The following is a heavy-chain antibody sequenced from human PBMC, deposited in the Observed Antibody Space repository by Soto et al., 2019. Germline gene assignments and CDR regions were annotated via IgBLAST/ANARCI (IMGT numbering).Heavy chain of an antibody. V-gene: IGHV3-23*01. CDR2: ISGSGGST. CDR1: GFTFSSYA. D-gene: IGHD2-2*01. J-gene: IGHJ4*02. Sequence: GGSLRLSCAASGFTFSSYAMSWVRQAPGKGLEWVSAISGSGGSTYYADSVKGRFTISRDNSKNTLYLQMNSLRAEDTAVYYCAKLRCSSTSCYGWGSYYFDYWGQGTLVTVSS. CDR3: AKLRCSSTSCYGWGSYYFDY.